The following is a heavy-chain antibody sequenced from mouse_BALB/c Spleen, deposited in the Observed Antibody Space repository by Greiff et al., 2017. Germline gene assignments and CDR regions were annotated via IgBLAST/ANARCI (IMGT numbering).Heavy chain of an antibody. Sequence: VQLVESGAELAKPGASVKMSCKASGYTFTSYWMHWVKQRPGQGLEWIGYINPSTGYTEYNQKFKDKATLTADKSSSTAYMQLSSLTSEDSAVYYCARDGNYDGFAYWGQGTLVTVSA. CDR1: GYTFTSYW. J-gene: IGHJ3*01. CDR3: ARDGNYDGFAY. V-gene: IGHV1-7*01. CDR2: INPSTGYT. D-gene: IGHD2-1*01.